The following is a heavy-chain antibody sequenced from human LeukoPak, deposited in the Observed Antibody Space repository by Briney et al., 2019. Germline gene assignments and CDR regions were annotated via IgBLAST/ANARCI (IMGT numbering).Heavy chain of an antibody. CDR3: ARGASASPSQFDY. D-gene: IGHD3-3*01. J-gene: IGHJ4*02. Sequence: GGSLRLSCAASGFTVSSYWMHWVRQAPGKGLVWVSRINTDGSSTTYADSVKGRFTISRDNAKNTPYLQMNSLRAEDTAVYYCARGASASPSQFDYWGQGTLVTVSS. V-gene: IGHV3-74*01. CDR2: INTDGSST. CDR1: GFTVSSYW.